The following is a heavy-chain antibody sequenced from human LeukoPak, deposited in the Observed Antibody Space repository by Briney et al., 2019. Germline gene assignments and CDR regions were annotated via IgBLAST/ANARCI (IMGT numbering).Heavy chain of an antibody. CDR2: IYPSDSEI. CDR1: GYSLTSYW. J-gene: IGHJ4*02. CDR3: TRHVSRTAAATY. V-gene: IGHV5-51*01. Sequence: GESLKISCQGSGYSLTSYWIGWVRQMPGKGLEWMGIIYPSDSEIRYSPSFQGQVTILVDKSINTAYLQWSSLKASDTATYYCTRHVSRTAAATYWGQGTLVTVSS. D-gene: IGHD6-13*01.